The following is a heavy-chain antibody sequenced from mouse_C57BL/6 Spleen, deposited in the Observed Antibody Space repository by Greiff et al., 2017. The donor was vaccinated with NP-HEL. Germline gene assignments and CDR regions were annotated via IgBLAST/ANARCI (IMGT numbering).Heavy chain of an antibody. Sequence: EVKLVESGGGLVKPGGSLQLSCAASGFTFSSYAMSWVRQTPEKRLEWVATISDGGSYTSYPDNVKGRFTISRDNAKNNLYLQLSHLKSEDTAMYYCAREGYWGQGTTLTVSS. V-gene: IGHV5-4*01. CDR1: GFTFSSYA. CDR3: AREGY. CDR2: ISDGGSYT. J-gene: IGHJ2*01.